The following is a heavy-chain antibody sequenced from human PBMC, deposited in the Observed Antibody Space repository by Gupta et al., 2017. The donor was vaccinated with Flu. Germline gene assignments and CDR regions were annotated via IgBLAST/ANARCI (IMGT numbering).Heavy chain of an antibody. CDR3: AKDMTVDIVVVPAAIGYAFDI. CDR1: GFTFDDYA. V-gene: IGHV3-9*01. CDR2: ISWNSGSI. J-gene: IGHJ3*02. Sequence: EVQLVESGGGLVQPGRSLRLSCAASGFTFDDYAMHWVRQAPGKGLEWVSGISWNSGSIGYADSVKGRFTISRDNAKNSLYLQMNSLRAEDTALYYCAKDMTVDIVVVPAAIGYAFDIWGQGTMVTVSS. D-gene: IGHD2-2*02.